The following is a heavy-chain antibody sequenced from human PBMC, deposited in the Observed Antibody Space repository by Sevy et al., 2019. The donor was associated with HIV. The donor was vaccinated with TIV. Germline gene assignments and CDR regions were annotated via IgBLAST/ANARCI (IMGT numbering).Heavy chain of an antibody. V-gene: IGHV1-69*13. D-gene: IGHD3-3*01. J-gene: IGHJ6*02. CDR2: IIPIFGTA. CDR1: GGTFSSYA. CDR3: ARGGDIWSRYQNYYDYYGMDV. Sequence: ASVKVSCKASGGTFSSYAISWVRQAPGQGLEWMGGIIPIFGTANYAQKFQGRVTITADESTSTAYMELSSLRSEDTAVYYCARGGDIWSRYQNYYDYYGMDVRGQGTTVTVSS.